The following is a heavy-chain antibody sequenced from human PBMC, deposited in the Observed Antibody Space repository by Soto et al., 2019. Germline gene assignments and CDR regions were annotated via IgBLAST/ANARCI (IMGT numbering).Heavy chain of an antibody. Sequence: QVQLVQSGAEVKKPGSSVKVSCKASGGTFSSYTISWVRQAPGQGLEWMGRIIPILGIANYAQKFQGRVTITAHKSTSTAYMELSSLRSEDTAVYYCARDFGGDYVRYFQHWGQGTLVTVSS. D-gene: IGHD4-17*01. CDR2: IIPILGIA. J-gene: IGHJ1*01. CDR1: GGTFSSYT. V-gene: IGHV1-69*08. CDR3: ARDFGGDYVRYFQH.